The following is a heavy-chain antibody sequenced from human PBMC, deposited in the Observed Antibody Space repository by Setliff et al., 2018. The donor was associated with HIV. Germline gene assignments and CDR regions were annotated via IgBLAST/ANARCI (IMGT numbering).Heavy chain of an antibody. CDR1: GYSFTNYW. Sequence: GESLKISCKGSGYSFTNYWIAWVRQVSGKGLELMGIIFPADSDTRYSPSFRGQVTISADKSISTAYLQWSSLKASDSAVYYCARASDPSHRMPPTYHYYYMDVWGKGTTVTVSS. V-gene: IGHV5-51*01. CDR2: IFPADSDT. J-gene: IGHJ6*03. D-gene: IGHD2-2*01. CDR3: ARASDPSHRMPPTYHYYYMDV.